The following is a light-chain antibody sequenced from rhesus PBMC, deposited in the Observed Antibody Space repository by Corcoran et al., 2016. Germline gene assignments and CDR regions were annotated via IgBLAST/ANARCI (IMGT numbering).Light chain of an antibody. J-gene: IGKJ1*01. Sequence: DIQMIQSPSSLSASVGDRVTITCRASQGISNWLAWYQQKPGKAPKLLIYRASNLVTGVPSRFSGSGSGTDFTLTISNLQPEDITTYYCQQHNNSPRTFGQGTKVEIK. CDR1: QGISNW. CDR3: QQHNNSPRT. V-gene: IGKV1-69*01. CDR2: RAS.